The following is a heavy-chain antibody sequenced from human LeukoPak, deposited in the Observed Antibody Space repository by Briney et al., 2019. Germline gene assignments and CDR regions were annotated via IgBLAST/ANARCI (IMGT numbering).Heavy chain of an antibody. J-gene: IGHJ4*02. Sequence: GFLRLSRAASGFNFSSHGLHWVRPAPGQGLEWVAFIRYDGSNKYYADSVKGRFTISRDNSKNTLYLQMNSLRAEDTAVYYCAKDSAYCSSTSCYNPGYWGQGTLVTVSS. CDR2: IRYDGSNK. CDR1: GFNFSSHG. D-gene: IGHD2-2*02. CDR3: AKDSAYCSSTSCYNPGY. V-gene: IGHV3-30*02.